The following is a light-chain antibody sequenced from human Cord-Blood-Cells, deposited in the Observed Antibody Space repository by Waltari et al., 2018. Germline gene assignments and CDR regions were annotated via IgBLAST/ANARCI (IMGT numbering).Light chain of an antibody. CDR2: DDN. CDR1: SGSIASNY. J-gene: IGLJ3*02. V-gene: IGLV6-57*02. CDR3: QSYDSSNWV. Sequence: NFMLTQPHSVSESPGKTVTISCTGSSGSIASNYVQWYQQRPGSAPTTVIYDDNQRPAVVPDRFSGSIDSSSNSASLTISGLKTEDEADYYCQSYDSSNWVFGGGTKLTVL.